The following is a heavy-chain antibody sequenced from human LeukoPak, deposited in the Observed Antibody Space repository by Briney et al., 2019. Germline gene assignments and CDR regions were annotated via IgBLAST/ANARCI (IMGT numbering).Heavy chain of an antibody. CDR2: INSDGRST. J-gene: IGHJ6*02. Sequence: GGSLRLSCAASGFTFSSCWMHWVRQAPGQGLVWVSRINSDGRSTSYADSVKGRFTISRDNAKNTLYLQMNSLRAEDTAVYYCARPRNDILSGFHYYYGLDVWGQGTTVTVSS. CDR3: ARPRNDILSGFHYYYGLDV. CDR1: GFTFSSCW. V-gene: IGHV3-74*01. D-gene: IGHD3-9*01.